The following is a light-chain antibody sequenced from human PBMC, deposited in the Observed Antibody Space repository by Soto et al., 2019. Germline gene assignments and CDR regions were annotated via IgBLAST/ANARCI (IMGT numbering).Light chain of an antibody. CDR2: KAS. V-gene: IGKV1-5*03. CDR1: ESLSSW. J-gene: IGKJ4*01. CDR3: QQYKSYSLT. Sequence: DIQMTQSPSTLSASVGDRVTITCRASESLSSWLAWYQQKPGKAPKLLIYKASSLESGVPSRFSGSGSGTEFTLTISSLQPDDSATYYCQQYKSYSLTFGGGTKVEIK.